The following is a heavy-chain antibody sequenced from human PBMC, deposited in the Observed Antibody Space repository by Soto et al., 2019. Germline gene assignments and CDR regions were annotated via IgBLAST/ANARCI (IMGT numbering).Heavy chain of an antibody. V-gene: IGHV1-18*01. CDR2: ISAYNGNT. J-gene: IGHJ4*02. D-gene: IGHD2-21*02. Sequence: ASVKVSCKASGYTFTNFGISWVRQAPGQGLEWMGWISAYNGNTNYPQKFQGRVTITTDTSASTAYMELSSLRSDDTAVYYCARSIVVVTALDYWGQGTLVTVSS. CDR1: GYTFTNFG. CDR3: ARSIVVVTALDY.